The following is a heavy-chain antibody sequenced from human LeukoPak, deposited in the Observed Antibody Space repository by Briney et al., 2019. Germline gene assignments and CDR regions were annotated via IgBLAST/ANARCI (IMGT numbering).Heavy chain of an antibody. CDR2: IYYSGST. V-gene: IGHV4-59*01. D-gene: IGHD3-9*01. CDR1: GGSISSYY. J-gene: IGHJ4*02. Sequence: SETLSLTCTVSGGSISSYYWSWIRQPPGKGLEWIGYIYYSGSTNYNPSLKSRVTISVDTSKNQFSLKLSSVTAADTAVYYCAREVLRYFDWPLDYWGQGTLVTVSS. CDR3: AREVLRYFDWPLDY.